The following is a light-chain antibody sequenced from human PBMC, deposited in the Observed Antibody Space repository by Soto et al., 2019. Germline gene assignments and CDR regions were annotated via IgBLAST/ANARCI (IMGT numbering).Light chain of an antibody. CDR2: EVN. V-gene: IGLV2-14*01. CDR1: TNDVGGYKY. CDR3: SSYTSNDTLEV. J-gene: IGLJ1*01. Sequence: QSALTQPASVSGSPGQSITISCTGTTNDVGGYKYVSWYQQHPGKAPKLMIYEVNNRASGVSNRFSGSKSGDTASLTISGLQAEDEADYVCSSYTSNDTLEVFGAGTKVTVL.